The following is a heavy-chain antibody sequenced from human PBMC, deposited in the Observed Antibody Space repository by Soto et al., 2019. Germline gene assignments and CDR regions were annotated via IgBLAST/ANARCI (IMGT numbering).Heavy chain of an antibody. D-gene: IGHD3-10*01. CDR2: IIPSLGIA. Sequence: QVQLVQSGAEVKKPGSSVKVSCKASGGTFSSYTISWVRQAPGQGLEWMGRIIPSLGIANYAQKFQGRVTNTADKSTRTAYMELSSLRSEDTAVYYCARGGAGEYFQHWGQGTLVTVSS. CDR3: ARGGAGEYFQH. J-gene: IGHJ1*01. V-gene: IGHV1-69*02. CDR1: GGTFSSYT.